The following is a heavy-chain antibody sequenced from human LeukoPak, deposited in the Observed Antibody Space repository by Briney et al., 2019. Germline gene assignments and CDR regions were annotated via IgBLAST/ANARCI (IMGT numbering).Heavy chain of an antibody. J-gene: IGHJ3*02. CDR1: GYTFTTYA. CDR3: ARGPGVVVEIGAAFDI. CDR2: INTNTGNP. D-gene: IGHD2-15*01. V-gene: IGHV7-4-1*02. Sequence: GASVKVSCKASGYTFTTYAMNWVRQAPGQGLEWMGWINTNTGNPTYAQGFTGRFVFSLDTSVSTAYLQISSLKAEDTAVYYCARGPGVVVEIGAAFDIWGQGTMVTVSS.